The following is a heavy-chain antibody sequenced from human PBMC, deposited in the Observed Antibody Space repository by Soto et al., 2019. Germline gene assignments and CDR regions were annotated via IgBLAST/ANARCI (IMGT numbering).Heavy chain of an antibody. CDR1: GFTFSSYA. CDR2: ISGSGGST. V-gene: IGHV3-23*01. D-gene: IGHD3-3*01. J-gene: IGHJ4*02. Sequence: PGGSLRLSCAASGFTFSSYAMSWVRQAPGKGLEWVSAISGSGGSTYYADSVKGRFTISRDNSKNTLYLQMNSLRAEDTAVYYCAKDPPGDFWSGYSLAFDYWGQGTLVTVSS. CDR3: AKDPPGDFWSGYSLAFDY.